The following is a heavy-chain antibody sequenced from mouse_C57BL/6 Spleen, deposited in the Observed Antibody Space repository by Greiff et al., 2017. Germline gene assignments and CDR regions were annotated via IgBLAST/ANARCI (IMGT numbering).Heavy chain of an antibody. CDR3: AIPLYGSSYGWYFDV. CDR1: GYSITSGYY. D-gene: IGHD1-1*01. Sequence: EVKLQESGPGLVKPSQSLSLTCSVTGYSITSGYYWNWIRQFPGNKLEWMGYISYDGSNNYNPSLKNRISITRDTSKNQFFLKLNSVTTEDTATYYCAIPLYGSSYGWYFDVWGTGTTVTVSS. CDR2: ISYDGSN. V-gene: IGHV3-6*01. J-gene: IGHJ1*03.